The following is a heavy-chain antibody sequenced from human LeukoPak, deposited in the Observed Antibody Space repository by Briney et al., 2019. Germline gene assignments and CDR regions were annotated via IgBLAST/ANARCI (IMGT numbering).Heavy chain of an antibody. CDR2: INHSGST. Sequence: PSETLSLTCAVYGGSFSGYYWSWIRQPPGKGLEWIGEINHSGSTNYNPSLKSRVTISVDTSKNQFSLKLSSVTAADTAVYYCARGSRRLSLYYFDYWGQGTLVTVSS. J-gene: IGHJ4*02. CDR3: ARGSRRLSLYYFDY. D-gene: IGHD2-2*01. V-gene: IGHV4-34*01. CDR1: GGSFSGYY.